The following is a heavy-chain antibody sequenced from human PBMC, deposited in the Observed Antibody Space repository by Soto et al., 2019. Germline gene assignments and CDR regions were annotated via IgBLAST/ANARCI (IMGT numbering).Heavy chain of an antibody. J-gene: IGHJ3*02. CDR2: IFYSGST. CDR1: GGSISSGAYY. CDR3: ASYQQSYAFDI. V-gene: IGHV4-31*03. Sequence: QVQLQESGPGLVKPSQTLSLTCTVSGGSISSGAYYWSWIRQHPGKGLEWIGYIFYSGSTYYNPSLKSRVTISVDTSKNHFSLKLSSVTAADTAVYCCASYQQSYAFDIWGQGTMVTVSS. D-gene: IGHD2-2*01.